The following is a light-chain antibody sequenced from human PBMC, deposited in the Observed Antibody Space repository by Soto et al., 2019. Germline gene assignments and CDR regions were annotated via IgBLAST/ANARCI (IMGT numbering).Light chain of an antibody. V-gene: IGKV3-20*01. J-gene: IGKJ3*01. CDR1: QSVSGSF. CDR2: RTS. Sequence: EIVLTQSPGTLSLSPGERATLSCRASQSVSGSFVAWFQKKPGQAPRLLIYRTSNRATGIPDRFSGSGSGTDFTLTINRLEPEDFAVYYCQQYVSSPFTFGPGTKVDIK. CDR3: QQYVSSPFT.